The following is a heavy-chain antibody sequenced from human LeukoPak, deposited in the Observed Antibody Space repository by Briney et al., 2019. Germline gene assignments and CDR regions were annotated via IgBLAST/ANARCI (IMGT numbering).Heavy chain of an antibody. CDR1: GYTFTGYY. D-gene: IGHD3-10*01. CDR3: ARGGPLEGFGEKPLFDY. CDR2: INPNSGGT. V-gene: IGHV1-2*02. Sequence: GASVKVSCKASGYTFTGYYMHWVRQAPGQGLEWMGWINPNSGGTNYAQKFQGRVTMTRDTSISTSYMELSSLRSEDTAVYYCARGGPLEGFGEKPLFDYWGQGTLVTVSS. J-gene: IGHJ4*02.